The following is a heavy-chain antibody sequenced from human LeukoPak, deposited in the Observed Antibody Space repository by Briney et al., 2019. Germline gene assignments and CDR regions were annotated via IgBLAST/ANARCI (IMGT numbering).Heavy chain of an antibody. V-gene: IGHV1-69*04. J-gene: IGHJ3*02. CDR2: IIPILGIA. CDR3: ASYQVVVTAEDAFDI. D-gene: IGHD2-21*02. CDR1: GGTFSSYA. Sequence: SVKVSCRASGGTFSSYAISWVRQSPGQGLEWMGRIIPILGIANYAQKFQGRVTITAEKSTSTAYMELSSLRSEDRAVYYCASYQVVVTAEDAFDIWGQGTMVTVSS.